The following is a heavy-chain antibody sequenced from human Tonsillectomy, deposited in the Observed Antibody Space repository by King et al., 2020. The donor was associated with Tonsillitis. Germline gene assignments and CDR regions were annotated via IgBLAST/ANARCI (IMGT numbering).Heavy chain of an antibody. D-gene: IGHD3-22*01. J-gene: IGHJ4*02. V-gene: IGHV3-15*01. CDR3: TTEDAGFYDSSGYNYESYYFDY. Sequence: VQLVESGGGLVKPGGSLRLSCAASGFTFSNAWMSWVRQAPGKGLEWVGRIKSEVDGGTTDYAAPVKGRFTISRDDSKNTLYLQMNSLKTEDTAVYYRTTEDAGFYDSSGYNYESYYFDYWGQGTLVTVSS. CDR1: GFTFSNAW. CDR2: IKSEVDGGTT.